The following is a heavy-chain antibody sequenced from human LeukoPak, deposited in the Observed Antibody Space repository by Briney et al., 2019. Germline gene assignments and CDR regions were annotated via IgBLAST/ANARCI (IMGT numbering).Heavy chain of an antibody. V-gene: IGHV3-21*01. CDR1: GFTFSSYS. Sequence: PGGSLRLSCAASGFTFSSYSMNWVRQAPGKGLEWVSSISSSSSYIYYADSVKGRFTISRDNAKNSLYLQMNSLRAEDTAVYYCARLVSGSQPPGDYWGQGTLVTVSS. D-gene: IGHD1-26*01. CDR2: ISSSSSYI. J-gene: IGHJ4*02. CDR3: ARLVSGSQPPGDY.